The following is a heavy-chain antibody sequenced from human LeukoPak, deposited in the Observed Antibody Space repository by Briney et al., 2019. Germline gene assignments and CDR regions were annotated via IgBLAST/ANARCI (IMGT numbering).Heavy chain of an antibody. CDR1: GYTFTSYY. CDR3: ARDPGEWEPLDY. Sequence: ASVKVSCKASGYTFTSYYMHWVRQAPGQGLEWMGIINPSGGSTSYAQKSQGRVTMTRDMSTSTVYMELNSLRSEDTAVYYCARDPGEWEPLDYWGQGTLVTVSS. V-gene: IGHV1-46*01. J-gene: IGHJ4*02. CDR2: INPSGGST. D-gene: IGHD1-26*01.